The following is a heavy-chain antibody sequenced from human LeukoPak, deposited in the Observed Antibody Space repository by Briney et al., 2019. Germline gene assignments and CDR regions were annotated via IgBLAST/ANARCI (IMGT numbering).Heavy chain of an antibody. CDR1: GYTFTSYG. D-gene: IGHD3-22*01. CDR3: ARFRTAHYYDSSGYYPPGY. Sequence: ASVKVSCKASGYTFTSYGISWVRQAPGQGLEWMGWISAYNGNTNYAQKLQGRVTMTTGTSTSTAYMELRSLRSDDTAVYYCARFRTAHYYDSSGYYPPGYWGQGTLVTVSS. J-gene: IGHJ4*02. CDR2: ISAYNGNT. V-gene: IGHV1-18*01.